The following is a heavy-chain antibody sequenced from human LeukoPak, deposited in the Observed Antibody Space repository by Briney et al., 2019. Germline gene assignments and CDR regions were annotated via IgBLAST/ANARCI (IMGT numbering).Heavy chain of an antibody. Sequence: GWSLRLFCAASGFTFSSYSMNWVRQARGKGLEWVSYISSSSTIYYADSVKGRFTISRDNAKNSLYLQMNSLRAEDTAVYYCASSRIRFLEWFPFDYWGQGTLVTVSS. CDR1: GFTFSSYS. CDR3: ASSRIRFLEWFPFDY. V-gene: IGHV3-48*04. CDR2: ISSSSTI. D-gene: IGHD3-3*01. J-gene: IGHJ4*02.